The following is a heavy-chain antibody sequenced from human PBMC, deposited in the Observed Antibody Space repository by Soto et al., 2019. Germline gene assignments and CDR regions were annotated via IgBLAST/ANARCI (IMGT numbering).Heavy chain of an antibody. V-gene: IGHV3-74*01. CDR3: GTTFEY. CDR2: INNDGSRT. J-gene: IGHJ4*02. Sequence: EVQVVESGGALVQPGGSLRLSCPAPGFTFSNYWIHGVPQVPGEGLAWVSTINNDGSRTWYADSVRGRIAMSRDNARNLVYLQTNSLRAEDTAVYYCGTTFEYWGQGAVVTVSS. D-gene: IGHD1-26*01. CDR1: GFTFSNYW.